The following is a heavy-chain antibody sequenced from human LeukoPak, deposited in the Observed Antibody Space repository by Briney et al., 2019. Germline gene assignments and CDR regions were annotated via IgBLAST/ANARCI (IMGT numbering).Heavy chain of an antibody. D-gene: IGHD5-18*01. V-gene: IGHV4-30-2*01. CDR3: ARVVVQLWSQFDY. J-gene: IGHJ4*02. Sequence: SETLSLTCAVSGGSISSGGYSWGWIRQPPGKGLEWIGYIYHSGSTYYNPSLKSRVTISVDRSKNQFSLKLSSVTAADTAVYYCARVVVQLWSQFDYWGQGTLVTVS. CDR1: GGSISSGGYS. CDR2: IYHSGST.